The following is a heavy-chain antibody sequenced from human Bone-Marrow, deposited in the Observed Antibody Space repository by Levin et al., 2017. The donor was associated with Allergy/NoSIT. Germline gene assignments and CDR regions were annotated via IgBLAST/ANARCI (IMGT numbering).Heavy chain of an antibody. CDR1: GYTFTGYY. D-gene: IGHD2-15*01. J-gene: IGHJ2*01. V-gene: IGHV1-2*02. Sequence: AASVKVSCKASGYTFTGYYMHWVRQAPGQGLEWMGWINPNSGGTNYAQKFQGRVTMTRDTSISTAYMELSRLRSDDTAVYYCARTSIVVVVAASLRDWYFDLWGRGTLVTVSS. CDR2: INPNSGGT. CDR3: ARTSIVVVVAASLRDWYFDL.